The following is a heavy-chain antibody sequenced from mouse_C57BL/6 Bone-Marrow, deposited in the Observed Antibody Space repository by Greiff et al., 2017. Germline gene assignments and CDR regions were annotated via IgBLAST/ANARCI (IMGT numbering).Heavy chain of an antibody. J-gene: IGHJ1*03. CDR3: AREERLRRYFDV. V-gene: IGHV1-55*01. D-gene: IGHD2-2*01. CDR2: IYPGSGST. Sequence: QVHVKQPGAELVKPGASVKMSCKASGYTFTSYWITWVKQRPGQGLEWIGDIYPGSGSTNYNEKFKSKATLTVDTSSSTAYMQLSSLTSEDSAVYYCAREERLRRYFDVWGTGTTVTVSS. CDR1: GYTFTSYW.